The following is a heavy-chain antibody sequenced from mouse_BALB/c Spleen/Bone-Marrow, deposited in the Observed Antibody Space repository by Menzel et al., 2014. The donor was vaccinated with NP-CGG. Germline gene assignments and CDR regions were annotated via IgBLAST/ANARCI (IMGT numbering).Heavy chain of an antibody. J-gene: IGHJ4*01. V-gene: IGHV1S137*01. CDR1: GYTFTDYT. CDR3: ARVITTGYYGMDY. Sequence: QVQLQQSGAELVRPGVSVKISCKGSGYTFTDYTMHWVKQSHAKSLEWIGVISTYYGAASYNQKFKGKATMTVDKSSSTAYMELARLTSEDSAIYYCARVITTGYYGMDYWGQGTSVTVSS. D-gene: IGHD2-4*01. CDR2: ISTYYGAA.